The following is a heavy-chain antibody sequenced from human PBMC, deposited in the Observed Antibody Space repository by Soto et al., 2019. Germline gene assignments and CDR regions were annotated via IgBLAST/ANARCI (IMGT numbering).Heavy chain of an antibody. Sequence: SETLSLTCTVSGCSISSYYWTWIRQPPGKGLEWIGYIYYSGSTNYNPSLKSRVTISVDTSKNQFSLKLTSVTAADTAVYYCARRYGGNFDYWGQGTLVTVSS. CDR3: ARRYGGNFDY. J-gene: IGHJ4*02. V-gene: IGHV4-59*01. D-gene: IGHD1-26*01. CDR2: IYYSGST. CDR1: GCSISSYY.